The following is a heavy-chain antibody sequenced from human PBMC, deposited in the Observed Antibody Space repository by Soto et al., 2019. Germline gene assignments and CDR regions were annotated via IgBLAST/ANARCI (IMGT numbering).Heavy chain of an antibody. CDR3: ARDNRQSWVDP. CDR1: GYGFIVYE. CDR2: MNPNSGGT. V-gene: IGHV1-2*02. J-gene: IGHJ5*02. Sequence: ASVKVSCTASGYGFIVYEMHWVRQAPGQGLEWMGWMNPNSGGTKNAQKFQGRVTMTRDTSISTAYMELSRLRSDDTAVYYCARDNRQSWVDPWGQGTLVTVSS.